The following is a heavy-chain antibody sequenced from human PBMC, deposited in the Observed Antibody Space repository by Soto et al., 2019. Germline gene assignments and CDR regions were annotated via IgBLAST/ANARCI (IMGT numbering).Heavy chain of an antibody. CDR3: VVPAAFNGYDP. CDR2: MNPNSGNT. CDR1: GYTFTSYD. Sequence: QVQLVQSGAEVKKPGASVKVSCKASGYTFTSYDINWVRQATGQGLEWMGWMNPNSGNTGYAQKFQGRITMTRNTSISTDYMELSRLRYEDTAVYYCVVPAAFNGYDPWGQGTLVTVS. J-gene: IGHJ5*02. D-gene: IGHD2-2*01. V-gene: IGHV1-8*01.